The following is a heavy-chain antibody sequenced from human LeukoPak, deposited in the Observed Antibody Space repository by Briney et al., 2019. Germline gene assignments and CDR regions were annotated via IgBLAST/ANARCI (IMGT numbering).Heavy chain of an antibody. CDR1: GGSISSSSYY. J-gene: IGHJ3*02. V-gene: IGHV4-39*07. Sequence: SETLSLTCTVSGGSISSSSYYWGWIRQPPGKGLEWIGSIYYSGSTYYNPSLKSRVTISVDTSKNQFSLKLSSVTAADTAVYYCASATSDLDAFDIWGQGTMATVSS. CDR3: ASATSDLDAFDI. CDR2: IYYSGST. D-gene: IGHD5-12*01.